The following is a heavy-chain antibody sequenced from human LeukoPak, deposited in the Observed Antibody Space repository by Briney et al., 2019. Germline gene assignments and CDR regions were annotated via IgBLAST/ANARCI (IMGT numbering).Heavy chain of an antibody. Sequence: SVKVSCKASGGTFSSYAISWVRQAPGQGLEWMGRIIPIFGTANYAQEFQGRVTITTDESTSTAYMELSSLRSEDTAVYYCARASMVRGVIMTEKNAFDIWGQGTMVTVSS. CDR3: ARASMVRGVIMTEKNAFDI. V-gene: IGHV1-69*05. CDR1: GGTFSSYA. CDR2: IIPIFGTA. J-gene: IGHJ3*02. D-gene: IGHD3-10*01.